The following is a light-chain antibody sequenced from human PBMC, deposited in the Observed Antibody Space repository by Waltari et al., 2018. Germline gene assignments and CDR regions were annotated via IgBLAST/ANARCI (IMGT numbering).Light chain of an antibody. Sequence: QSALTQPASVSGSPGQSITISCTGTSSAVGAYNYVSWYQQHPGKAPKLMIFVFSNRPSGVSNRFSGSKSGNTASLTISGLQAEDEADYYCSSYISSSTLELFGGGTSLTVL. V-gene: IGLV2-14*03. CDR1: SSAVGAYNY. J-gene: IGLJ2*01. CDR3: SSYISSSTLEL. CDR2: VFS.